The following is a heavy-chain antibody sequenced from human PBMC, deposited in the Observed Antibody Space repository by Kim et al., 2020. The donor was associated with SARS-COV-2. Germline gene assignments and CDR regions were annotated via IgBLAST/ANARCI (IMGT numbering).Heavy chain of an antibody. J-gene: IGHJ4*02. D-gene: IGHD1-26*01. CDR2: ISGIGSNT. V-gene: IGHV3-23*01. CDR3: AIVTSKLLILYVEY. Sequence: GGSLRLSCAASGFTFSNYDMPWVRQAPGKGLEWVSVISGIGSNTYYADSVKGRFTISRDNSKNTLYLQLNSLRAEDTAVYYCAIVTSKLLILYVEYWGRGPGVTVPT. CDR1: GFTFSNYD.